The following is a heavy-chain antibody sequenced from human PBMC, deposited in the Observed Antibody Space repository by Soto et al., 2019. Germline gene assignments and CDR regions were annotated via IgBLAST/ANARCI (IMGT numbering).Heavy chain of an antibody. CDR3: ARDAQDIVVVPAAIGIEADYYYGMDV. Sequence: PGGSLRLSCAASGFTFSSYEMNWVRQAPGKGLEWVSYISSSGSTIYYADSVKGRFTISRDNAKNSLYLQMNSLRAEDTAVYYCARDAQDIVVVPAAIGIEADYYYGMDVWGQGTTVTVSS. V-gene: IGHV3-48*03. J-gene: IGHJ6*02. CDR1: GFTFSSYE. D-gene: IGHD2-2*02. CDR2: ISSSGSTI.